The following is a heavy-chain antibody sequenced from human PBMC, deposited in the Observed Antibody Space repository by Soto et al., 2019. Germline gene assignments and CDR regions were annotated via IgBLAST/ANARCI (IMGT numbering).Heavy chain of an antibody. CDR2: VSGSGGNT. J-gene: IGHJ6*02. D-gene: IGHD6-19*01. CDR3: AKGRASRGGYPPYYYGMDV. V-gene: IGHV3-23*01. Sequence: VQLLESGGGLLQPGGSLRLSCAASGFTFSTYAMTWVRQAPGKGPEWVSSVSGSGGNTVYADSVKGRFTISRDNSKNTLYLQMNSLRAGDTAVYYCAKGRASRGGYPPYYYGMDVWGQGTTVIVSS. CDR1: GFTFSTYA.